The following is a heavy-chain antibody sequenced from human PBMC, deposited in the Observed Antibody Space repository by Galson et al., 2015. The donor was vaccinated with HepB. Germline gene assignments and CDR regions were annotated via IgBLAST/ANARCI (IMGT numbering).Heavy chain of an antibody. CDR1: GSTFSDYF. CDR3: ARATLGWFDP. V-gene: IGHV3-11*01. Sequence: SLRLSCAASGSTFSDYFMTWIRQAPGKGLEWVSYISISGITTISYADSVKSRFTISRDNAKNSLYLQMNSLRAEDTAVYYCARATLGWFDPWGQGTLVTVSS. J-gene: IGHJ5*02. CDR2: ISISGITTI. D-gene: IGHD2/OR15-2a*01.